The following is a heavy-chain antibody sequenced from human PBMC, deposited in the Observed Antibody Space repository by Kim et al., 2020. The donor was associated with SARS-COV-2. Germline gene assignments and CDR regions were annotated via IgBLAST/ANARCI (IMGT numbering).Heavy chain of an antibody. D-gene: IGHD3-22*01. CDR1: GFTFSSYS. V-gene: IGHV3-48*04. Sequence: GGSLRLSCAASGFTFSSYSMNWVRQAPGKGLEWVSYISSSSSTIYYADSVKGRFTISRDNAKNSLYLQMNSLRAEDTAVYYCAREHSSGYYYGYFDYWGQGTLVTVSS. CDR2: ISSSSSTI. CDR3: AREHSSGYYYGYFDY. J-gene: IGHJ4*02.